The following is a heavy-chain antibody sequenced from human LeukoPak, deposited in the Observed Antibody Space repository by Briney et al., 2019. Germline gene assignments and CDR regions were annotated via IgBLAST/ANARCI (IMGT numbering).Heavy chain of an antibody. CDR3: ARVRWSVVVPAAILDY. D-gene: IGHD2-2*02. CDR1: GYTFTSYA. CDR2: INPNSGGT. Sequence: ASVTVSCKASGYTFTSYAMNWVRQAPGQGLEWMGWINPNSGGTNYAQKFQGWVTMTRDTSISTAYMELSRLRSDDTAVYYCARVRWSVVVPAAILDYWGQGTLVTVSS. V-gene: IGHV1-2*04. J-gene: IGHJ4*02.